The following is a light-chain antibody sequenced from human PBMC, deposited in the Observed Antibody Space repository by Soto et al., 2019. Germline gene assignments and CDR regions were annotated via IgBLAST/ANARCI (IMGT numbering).Light chain of an antibody. Sequence: EIVLTQSPATLSLSPGERATLSCRASQSVRSFLAWYQQKPGQAPRLLIYDASNRATGVPGRFSGSGSGTDFTLTISSLAPEDFATYYCQEGYSIGGTFGQGTKVEIK. CDR3: QEGYSIGGT. J-gene: IGKJ1*01. V-gene: IGKV3-11*01. CDR2: DAS. CDR1: QSVRSF.